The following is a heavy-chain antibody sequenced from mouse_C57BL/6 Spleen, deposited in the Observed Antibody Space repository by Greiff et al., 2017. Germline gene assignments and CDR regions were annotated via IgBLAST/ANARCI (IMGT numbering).Heavy chain of an antibody. J-gene: IGHJ2*01. D-gene: IGHD4-1*01. V-gene: IGHV1-82*01. CDR1: GYAFSSSW. CDR3: ASELTGSPFDY. Sequence: VKLMESGPELVKPGASVKISCKASGYAFSSSWMNWVKQRPGEGLEWIGRICPGDGDTNYNAQFKGKVTLTADKSSSTAYMQLSSLTSEDSAVYFCASELTGSPFDYWGKGTTLTVSS. CDR2: ICPGDGDT.